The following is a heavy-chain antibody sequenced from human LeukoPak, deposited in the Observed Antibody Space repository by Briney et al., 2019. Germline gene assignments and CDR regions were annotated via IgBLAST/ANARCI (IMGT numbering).Heavy chain of an antibody. D-gene: IGHD3-22*01. CDR1: GYTFTGYY. V-gene: IGHV1-2*02. CDR3: AREVGYYDSSGYRD. J-gene: IGHJ4*02. CDR2: INPNSGGT. Sequence: ASVKVSCKASGYTFTGYYMHWVRQAPGQGVEWMGWINPNSGGTNYAQKFQGRVTMTRDTSISTAYMELSRLRSDDTAVYYCAREVGYYDSSGYRDWGQGTLVTVSS.